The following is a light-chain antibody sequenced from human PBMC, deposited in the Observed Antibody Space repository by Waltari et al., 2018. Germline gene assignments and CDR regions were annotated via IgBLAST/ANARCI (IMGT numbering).Light chain of an antibody. CDR1: ALPNKY. CDR2: EDT. V-gene: IGLV3-10*01. Sequence: SYELTQPPSVSVSPGHTARITCSGEALPNKYDYWYRQKSGQAPVLVLYEDTKRPSGIPERISGSNSGAVATLTITGAQVEDEADYYCYSTDYTGNYWVFGGGTKLTVL. CDR3: YSTDYTGNYWV. J-gene: IGLJ3*02.